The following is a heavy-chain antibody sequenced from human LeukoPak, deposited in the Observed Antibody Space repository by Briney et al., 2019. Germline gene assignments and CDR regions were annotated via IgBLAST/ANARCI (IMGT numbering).Heavy chain of an antibody. V-gene: IGHV4-34*01. Sequence: PSETLSLTCAVYGGSFSGYYWSWIRQPPGKGLEWIGSIYYSKNTYYNPSLKSRVTISADTSKNQFSLTLGSVSATDTAVYYCVSPRGFSYGYFDYWGQGTLVTVSS. J-gene: IGHJ4*02. CDR1: GGSFSGYY. D-gene: IGHD5-18*01. CDR3: VSPRGFSYGYFDY. CDR2: IYYSKNT.